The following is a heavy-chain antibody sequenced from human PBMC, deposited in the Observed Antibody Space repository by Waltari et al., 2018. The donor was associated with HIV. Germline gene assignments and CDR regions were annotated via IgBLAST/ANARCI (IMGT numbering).Heavy chain of an antibody. CDR2: ISFDGNNA. J-gene: IGHJ6*02. CDR1: GFIFGDYA. D-gene: IGHD3-3*01. Sequence: QEQLVESGGGVAQPGRSLRLSCSASGFIFGDYAMTWVRPAPGKGLDWFGIISFDGNNAYYADSVKGRFTISRDNSKNTMSLQMNSLRSDDTALYYCARTIFGVMITSDFFYGMDVWGQGTTVTVS. V-gene: IGHV3-30-3*01. CDR3: ARTIFGVMITSDFFYGMDV.